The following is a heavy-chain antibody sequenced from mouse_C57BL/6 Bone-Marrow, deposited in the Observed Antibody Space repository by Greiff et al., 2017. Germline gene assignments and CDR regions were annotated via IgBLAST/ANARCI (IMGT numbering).Heavy chain of an antibody. CDR2: IYPGSGSS. CDR3: ARSGDRNSTLDY. CDR1: GYTFTSYW. Sequence: QVQLKQPGAELVKPGASVKMSCKASGYTFTSYWITWVKQRPGPGLEWIGDIYPGSGSSNYNEKFKSKATLTVDTASSTAYMQLSSLTSEDTAGYYCARSGDRNSTLDYWGQGTSVTVSS. V-gene: IGHV1-55*01. D-gene: IGHD2-14*01. J-gene: IGHJ4*01.